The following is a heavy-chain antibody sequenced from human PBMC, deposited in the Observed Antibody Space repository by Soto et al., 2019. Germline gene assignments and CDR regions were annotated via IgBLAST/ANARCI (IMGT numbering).Heavy chain of an antibody. CDR1: GFTFSSYS. V-gene: IGHV3-21*01. D-gene: IGHD5-12*01. CDR3: AREVSKYSGYEFDY. CDR2: ISSSSSYI. Sequence: EVQLVESGGGLVKPGGSLRLSCAASGFTFSSYSMNWVRQAPGKGLEWVSSISSSSSYIYYAASVKGRFTISRDNAKNSLYPQMNSLRAEDTAVYYCAREVSKYSGYEFDYWGQGTLVTVSS. J-gene: IGHJ4*02.